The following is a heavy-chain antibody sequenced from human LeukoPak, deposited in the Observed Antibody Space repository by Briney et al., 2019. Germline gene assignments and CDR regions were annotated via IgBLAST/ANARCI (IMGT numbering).Heavy chain of an antibody. J-gene: IGHJ5*02. V-gene: IGHV3-7*03. CDR2: IKTDGSEK. CDR3: ARDYTGYFP. CDR1: GFTSSSYW. D-gene: IGHD3-9*01. Sequence: GGSLRLSCEASGFTSSSYWMSWVRQAPGKGLEWVANIKTDGSEKYYVDSVEGRFTISRDNAKNSLYLQMNSLRAEDTAVYYCARDYTGYFPWGQGTLVIVSS.